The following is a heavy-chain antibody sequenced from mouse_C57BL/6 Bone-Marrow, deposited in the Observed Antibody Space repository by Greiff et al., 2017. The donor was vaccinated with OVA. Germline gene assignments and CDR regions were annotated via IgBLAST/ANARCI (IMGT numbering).Heavy chain of an antibody. CDR2: IYPGSGST. D-gene: IGHD2-3*01. CDR1: GYTFTSYW. CDR3: ARDDGYYFYAMDY. J-gene: IGHJ4*01. V-gene: IGHV1-55*01. Sequence: QVQLQQPGAELVKPGASVKMSCKASGYTFTSYWITWVKQRPGQGLEWIGDIYPGSGSTNYNEKFKSKATLTVDTSSSTAYMQLSSLTSEDSAVYYCARDDGYYFYAMDYWGQGTSVTVSS.